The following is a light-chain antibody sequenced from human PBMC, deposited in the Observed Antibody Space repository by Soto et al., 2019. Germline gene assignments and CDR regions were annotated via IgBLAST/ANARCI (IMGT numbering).Light chain of an antibody. CDR2: GAS. CDR3: QHYNNWPIN. V-gene: IGKV3-15*01. Sequence: EIVLPHSQGTLSFSPLEIVPLSCLASQSVSSDYLAWYQQKPGQAPRLLIRGASTRASGIPARFSGSGSGTEFTLRISSLQSEDFAVYYCQHYNNWPINCGKGQQREIK. J-gene: IGKJ5*01. CDR1: QSVSSD.